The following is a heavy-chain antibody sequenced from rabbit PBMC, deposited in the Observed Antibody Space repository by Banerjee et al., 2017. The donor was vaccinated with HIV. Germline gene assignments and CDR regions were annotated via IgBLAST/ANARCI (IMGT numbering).Heavy chain of an antibody. V-gene: IGHV1S45*01. D-gene: IGHD4-1*01. CDR1: GFDFSSYG. CDR2: INTSSGNT. Sequence: QEQLEESGGGLVKPGGSLKLSCKASGFDFSSYGVSWVRQAPGKGLEWIACINTSSGNTVYASWAKGRFTISKTSSTTVTLQMTSLTAADTATYFCARDPAYSSAWGDLWGPGTLVTVS. CDR3: ARDPAYSSAWGDL. J-gene: IGHJ4*01.